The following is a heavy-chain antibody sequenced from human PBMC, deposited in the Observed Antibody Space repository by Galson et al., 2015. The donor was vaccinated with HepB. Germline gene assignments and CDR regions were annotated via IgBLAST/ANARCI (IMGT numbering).Heavy chain of an antibody. CDR1: GFDFSRYG. Sequence: SLRLSCAASGFDFSRYGVHWVRQAPGKGLEWVAAITYDGTNKYYAESVRGRFTISRDNSKNMLYLQMNTLRNEDTAVYYCANPTWTLLWFPFDYWGQGTLVTVSS. D-gene: IGHD5-18*01. CDR2: ITYDGTNK. V-gene: IGHV3-30*18. CDR3: ANPTWTLLWFPFDY. J-gene: IGHJ4*02.